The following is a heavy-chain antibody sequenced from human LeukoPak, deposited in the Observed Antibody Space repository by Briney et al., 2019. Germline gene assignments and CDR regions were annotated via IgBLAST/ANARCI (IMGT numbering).Heavy chain of an antibody. D-gene: IGHD2-21*02. J-gene: IGHJ4*02. CDR2: ISYDGSNK. CDR3: AKEGDSHPAEIDY. V-gene: IGHV3-30-3*01. Sequence: GGSLRLSCAASGFTFSSYAMHWVRQAPGKGLEGVAVISYDGSNKYYVDSVNVRFTISRDNSKNTLYLQMNSLRADDTAVYYCAKEGDSHPAEIDYWGQGTLVTVSS. CDR1: GFTFSSYA.